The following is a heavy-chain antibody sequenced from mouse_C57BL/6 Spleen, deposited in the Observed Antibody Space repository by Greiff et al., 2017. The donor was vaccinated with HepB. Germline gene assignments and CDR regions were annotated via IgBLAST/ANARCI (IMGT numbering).Heavy chain of an antibody. CDR2: ISDGGSYT. V-gene: IGHV5-4*01. CDR3: AREDYGFLFDY. J-gene: IGHJ2*01. D-gene: IGHD1-1*01. CDR1: GFTFSSYA. Sequence: EVKLVESGGGLVKPGGSLKLSCAASGFTFSSYAMSWVRQTPEKRLEWVATISDGGSYTYYPDNVKGRFTISRDNAKNNLYLQMSHLKSEDTAMYYCAREDYGFLFDYWGQGTTLTVSS.